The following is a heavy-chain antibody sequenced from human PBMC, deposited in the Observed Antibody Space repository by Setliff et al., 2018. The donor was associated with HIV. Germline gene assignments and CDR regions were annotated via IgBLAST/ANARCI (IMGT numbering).Heavy chain of an antibody. CDR1: GGSFSGYY. CDR3: ARGNWFDGGALPHDY. D-gene: IGHD2-15*01. V-gene: IGHV4-34*01. J-gene: IGHJ4*02. Sequence: PSETLSLTCAVYGGSFSGYYWNWIRQPPGKGLEWIGEINHSGSTNYNPSLKGRVVMSVDTSKRQFSLSLNSVTAADTAMYYCARGNWFDGGALPHDYWGQGTLVTVSS. CDR2: INHSGST.